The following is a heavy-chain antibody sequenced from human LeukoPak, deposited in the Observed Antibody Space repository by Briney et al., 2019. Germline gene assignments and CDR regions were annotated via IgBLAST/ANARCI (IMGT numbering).Heavy chain of an antibody. V-gene: IGHV3-23*01. CDR3: ARADIFDY. CDR2: ISGSGGST. J-gene: IGHJ4*02. D-gene: IGHD2-15*01. Sequence: GGCLRLSCAASGFTFSSYAMSWVRQAPGEGLEWGSAISGSGGSTYYADSVKGRFTISRDNAKNTLYLQMNSLRAEDTAVYYCARADIFDYWGQGTLVTVSS. CDR1: GFTFSSYA.